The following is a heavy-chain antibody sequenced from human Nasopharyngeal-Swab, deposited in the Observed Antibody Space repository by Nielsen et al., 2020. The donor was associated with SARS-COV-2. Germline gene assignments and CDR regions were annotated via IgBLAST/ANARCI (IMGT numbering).Heavy chain of an antibody. D-gene: IGHD3-3*01. CDR3: ASSHYDFWSGYYLGVDY. CDR1: GFTFSSYW. Sequence: GESLKISCAASGFTFSSYWMSWVRQAPGKGLEWVANIKQDGSEKYYVDSVKGRFTISRDNAKNSLYLQMNSLGAEDTAVYYCASSHYDFWSGYYLGVDYWGQGTLVTVSS. V-gene: IGHV3-7*01. CDR2: IKQDGSEK. J-gene: IGHJ4*02.